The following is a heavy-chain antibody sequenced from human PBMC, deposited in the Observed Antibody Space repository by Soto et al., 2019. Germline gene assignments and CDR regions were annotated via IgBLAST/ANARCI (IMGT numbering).Heavy chain of an antibody. CDR3: ARDRRASGTYDGMDV. D-gene: IGHD3-10*01. CDR1: GYNFSAHY. CDR2: INSDSGDT. Sequence: QVHLVQSGAEGKKPGASVKGSCETSGYNFSAHYIHWVRQTPGQGLEWMGWINSDSGDTTYAQKFQGRVTMTRDMSTSVAYMELSRLTPDDRAVYYCARDRRASGTYDGMDVWGQGTPVAVS. V-gene: IGHV1-2*02. J-gene: IGHJ6*02.